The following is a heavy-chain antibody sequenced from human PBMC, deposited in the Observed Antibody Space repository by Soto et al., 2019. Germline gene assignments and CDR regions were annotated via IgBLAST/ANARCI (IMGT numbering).Heavy chain of an antibody. CDR3: ARSYVPS. D-gene: IGHD1-26*01. CDR2: ISATGGNT. CDR1: GFSFSSYT. J-gene: IGHJ4*02. V-gene: IGHV3-23*01. Sequence: GGSLRLSCAASGFSFSSYTMGWVRQAPGKGLEWVSTISATGGNTYYADSVKGRFTISRDNSQNTLYLQMDSLRADDTAVFYCARSYVPSCGQGTLVTVSS.